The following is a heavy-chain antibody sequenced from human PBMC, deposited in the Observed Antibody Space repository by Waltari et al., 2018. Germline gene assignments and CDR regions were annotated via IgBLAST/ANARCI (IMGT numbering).Heavy chain of an antibody. Sequence: VQLQESDPGLVKPSETLSLTCSVSVGAISGYYVSWIRQAPGKKLEWIGNIYYTGSTNYNPSLKSRATISLDTSKNQLSLQLDSMTAADTAVYYCARGHLNSPFDDWGQGAMVAVSS. J-gene: IGHJ3*01. CDR1: VGAISGYY. V-gene: IGHV4-59*01. D-gene: IGHD1-7*01. CDR3: ARGHLNSPFDD. CDR2: IYYTGST.